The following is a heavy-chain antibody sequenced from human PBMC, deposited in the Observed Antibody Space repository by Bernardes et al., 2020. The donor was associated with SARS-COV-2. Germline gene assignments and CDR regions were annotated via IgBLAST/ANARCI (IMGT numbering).Heavy chain of an antibody. CDR3: ARPKYSSTWNDAFDI. D-gene: IGHD6-13*01. Sequence: SEPLSLTCTVSGGSISSTTYYWGWLLQPPGKGLEWIGSIYYTGNTYYNPSLKSRVTMSVDTSRNQFSLKLSSVTAADTAVYFCARPKYSSTWNDAFDIWGQGTMVTVSS. V-gene: IGHV4-39*01. CDR1: GGSISSTTYY. J-gene: IGHJ3*02. CDR2: IYYTGNT.